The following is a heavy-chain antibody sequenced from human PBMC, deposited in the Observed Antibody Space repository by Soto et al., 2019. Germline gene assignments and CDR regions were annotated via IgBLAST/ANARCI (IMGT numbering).Heavy chain of an antibody. CDR3: AKDGRVVPAAIVYYYYYMDV. CDR1: GFTFSSYG. J-gene: IGHJ6*03. D-gene: IGHD2-2*01. Sequence: GGSLRLSCAASGFTFSSYGMHWVRQAPGKGLEWVAVISYDGSNKYYADSVKGRFTISRDNSKNTLYLQMSSLRAEDTAVYYCAKDGRVVPAAIVYYYYYMDVWGKGTTVTVSS. CDR2: ISYDGSNK. V-gene: IGHV3-30*18.